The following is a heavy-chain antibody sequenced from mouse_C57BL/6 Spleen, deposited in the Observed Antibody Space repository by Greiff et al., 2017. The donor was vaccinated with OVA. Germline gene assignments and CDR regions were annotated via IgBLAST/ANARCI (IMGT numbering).Heavy chain of an antibody. CDR3: AREGNYTMGY. D-gene: IGHD2-1*01. CDR1: GYTFTSYW. J-gene: IGHJ4*01. CDR2: IDPSDSYT. V-gene: IGHV1-59*01. Sequence: QVQLQQPGAELVRPGTSVKLSCKASGYTFTSYWMHWVKQRPGQGLEWIGVIDPSDSYTNYNQKFKGKATLTVDTSSSTAYMQLSSLTSEDSAVYYCAREGNYTMGYWGQGTSVTVSS.